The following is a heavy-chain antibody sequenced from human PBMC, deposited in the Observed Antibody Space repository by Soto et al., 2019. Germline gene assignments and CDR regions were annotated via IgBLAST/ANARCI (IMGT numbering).Heavy chain of an antibody. D-gene: IGHD2-2*01. V-gene: IGHV1-69*13. Sequence: SVKVSCKASGGTFSSYAISRVRQAPGQGLEWMGGIIPIFGTANYAQKFQGRVTITADESTSTAYMELSSLRSEDTAVYYCARDPVNPKFTYQNNWFDPWGQGTLVTVSS. CDR2: IIPIFGTA. CDR3: ARDPVNPKFTYQNNWFDP. J-gene: IGHJ5*02. CDR1: GGTFSSYA.